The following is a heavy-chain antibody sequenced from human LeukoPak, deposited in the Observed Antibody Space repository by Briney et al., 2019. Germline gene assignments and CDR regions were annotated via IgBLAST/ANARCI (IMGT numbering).Heavy chain of an antibody. CDR2: IYSGGST. J-gene: IGHJ3*02. CDR1: GFTVSSNY. D-gene: IGHD1-20*01. Sequence: GGSLRLSCAASGFTVSSNYMSWVRQAPGKGLEWVSVIYSGGSTYYADSVKGRFTISRDNSKNTLYLQMNSLRAEDTAVYYCARGGITGTARGPTRLNDAFDIWGQGTMVTVSS. V-gene: IGHV3-53*01. CDR3: ARGGITGTARGPTRLNDAFDI.